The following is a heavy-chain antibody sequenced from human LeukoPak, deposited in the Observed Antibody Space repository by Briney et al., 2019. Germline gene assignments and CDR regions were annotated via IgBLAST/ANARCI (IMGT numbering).Heavy chain of an antibody. CDR1: GGTFSSYA. CDR3: ARDPEIPIFGVGTRTAEPNWFDP. J-gene: IGHJ5*02. CDR2: IIPIFGTA. Sequence: GASVKVSCKASGGTFSSYAISWVRQAAGQGLEWMGGIIPIFGTANYAQKFQGRVTITADESTSTAYMELSSLRSEDTAVYYCARDPEIPIFGVGTRTAEPNWFDPWGQGTLVIVSS. V-gene: IGHV1-69*01. D-gene: IGHD3-3*01.